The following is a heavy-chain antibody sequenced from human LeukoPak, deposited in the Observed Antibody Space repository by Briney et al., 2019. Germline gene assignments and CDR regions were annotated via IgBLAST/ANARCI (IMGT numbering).Heavy chain of an antibody. CDR3: TTAGEQWLFY. J-gene: IGHJ4*02. V-gene: IGHV3-15*01. D-gene: IGHD6-19*01. CDR1: GFTFNNAW. Sequence: GGSLRLSCAASGFTFNNAWMSWVRQAPGKGLEWVGRIKSKTDGGTTDYAAPVKGRFTISRDDSKNMVYLQMNSLKTEDTAAYYCTTAGEQWLFYWGQGTLVTVSS. CDR2: IKSKTDGGTT.